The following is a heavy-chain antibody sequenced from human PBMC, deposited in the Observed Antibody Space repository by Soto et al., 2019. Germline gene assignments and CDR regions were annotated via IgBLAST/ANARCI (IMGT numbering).Heavy chain of an antibody. Sequence: SQTLSLTCAISGDSVSSNSAAWNWIRQSPSRGLEWLGRTYYRSKWYNDYAVSVKSRITINPDTSKNQFSLQLNSVTPEDTAVYYCAREGSQPFYGDYDYYFDYWGQGTLVTVSS. CDR1: GDSVSSNSAA. CDR3: AREGSQPFYGDYDYYFDY. V-gene: IGHV6-1*01. CDR2: TYYRSKWYN. J-gene: IGHJ4*01. D-gene: IGHD4-17*01.